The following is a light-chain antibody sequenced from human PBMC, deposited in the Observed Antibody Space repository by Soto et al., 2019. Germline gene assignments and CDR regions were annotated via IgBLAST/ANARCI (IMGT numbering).Light chain of an antibody. CDR1: QSISDW. Sequence: DIQMTQSPSTLSASVGERVTMTCRASQSISDWLAWYQQKPGKAPKLLIYRASTLESGVPSRFSGSGSGTEFTLTISSLQPDDFSTYYCQQYISVSLLTFGGGTKVDIK. CDR3: QQYISVSLLT. V-gene: IGKV1-5*03. CDR2: RAS. J-gene: IGKJ4*01.